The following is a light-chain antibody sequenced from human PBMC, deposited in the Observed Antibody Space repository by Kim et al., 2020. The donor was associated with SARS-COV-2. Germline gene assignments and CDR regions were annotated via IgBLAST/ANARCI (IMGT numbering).Light chain of an antibody. J-gene: IGKJ1*01. CDR2: GAS. V-gene: IGKV3-15*01. Sequence: SVSPGERVTLSCRASQTVSSNLAWYQQKPGQAPRLLIYGASTRATGIPARFSGSASGTEFTLTISSLQSEEFAVYYCQQYYNWPRTFGQGTKLEI. CDR3: QQYYNWPRT. CDR1: QTVSSN.